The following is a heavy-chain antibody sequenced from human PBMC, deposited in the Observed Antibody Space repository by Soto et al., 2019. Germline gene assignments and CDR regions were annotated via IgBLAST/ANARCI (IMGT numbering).Heavy chain of an antibody. CDR3: ARDFPYGGSTSFYSAAPKY. CDR1: GFSFSNYA. J-gene: IGHJ4*02. V-gene: IGHV3-30-3*01. Sequence: GGSLRLSWAPSGFSFSNYAMHWDRQTPDKGLEWVAVMSHDGSSSFYADSVKGRFTISRDNSKTTLCLQMNSLSTEDTAVYYCARDFPYGGSTSFYSAAPKYWGQGTLVTVSS. CDR2: MSHDGSSS. D-gene: IGHD2-15*01.